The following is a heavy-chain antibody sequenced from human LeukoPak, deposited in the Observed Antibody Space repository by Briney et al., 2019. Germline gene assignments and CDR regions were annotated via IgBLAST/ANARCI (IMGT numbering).Heavy chain of an antibody. CDR1: GDSVSSNSAA. D-gene: IGHD4-17*01. J-gene: IGHJ3*02. Sequence: SQTLSLTCAISGDSVSSNSAAWNWIRQSPSRGLEWLGRTYYRSEWYNDSAVSVQSRITINPDTSKNQFSLQLNSVTPEDTAVYFCARGPGLRMGAFDIWGQGTVVSVSS. CDR2: TYYRSEWYN. CDR3: ARGPGLRMGAFDI. V-gene: IGHV6-1*01.